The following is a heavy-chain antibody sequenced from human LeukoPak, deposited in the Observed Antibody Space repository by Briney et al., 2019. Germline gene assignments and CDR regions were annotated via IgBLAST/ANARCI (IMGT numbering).Heavy chain of an antibody. CDR3: AKDQNNYCSGGSCQQFFDY. V-gene: IGHV3-23*01. CDR2: MSGSGMTP. CDR1: GFTFSSYA. Sequence: GGSLRLSCAASGFTFSSYAISWVRQAPGKGLEWVSTMSGSGMTPKYADSVKGRFTISRDNSNNTLYLQMNSLRAEDTAVYYCAKDQNNYCSGGSCQQFFDYWGQGTLVTVSS. D-gene: IGHD2-15*01. J-gene: IGHJ4*02.